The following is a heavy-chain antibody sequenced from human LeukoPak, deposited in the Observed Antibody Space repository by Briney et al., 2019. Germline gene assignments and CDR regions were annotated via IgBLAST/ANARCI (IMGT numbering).Heavy chain of an antibody. V-gene: IGHV3-23*01. Sequence: PGGTLRLSCAASGFTFSSYGMSWVRQAPGKGLEWVSAISGSGGSTYYADSVKGRFTISRDNSKNTLYLQMNSLRAEDTAVYYCAKAFLYDSSGYYYWGQGTLVTVSS. J-gene: IGHJ4*02. CDR1: GFTFSSYG. CDR3: AKAFLYDSSGYYY. D-gene: IGHD3-22*01. CDR2: ISGSGGST.